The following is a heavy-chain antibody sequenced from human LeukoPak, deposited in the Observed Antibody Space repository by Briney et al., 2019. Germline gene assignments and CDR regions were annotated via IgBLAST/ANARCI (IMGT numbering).Heavy chain of an antibody. Sequence: PGGSLRLSCAASGFTVSSNYMSWVRQAPGKGLEWVSVIYSGGSTYYADSVKGRFTISRDNSKNTLYLQMNSLRAEDTAVYYCAKDLSSEGYYFDYWGQGTLVTVSS. J-gene: IGHJ4*02. CDR1: GFTVSSNY. CDR2: IYSGGST. CDR3: AKDLSSEGYYFDY. V-gene: IGHV3-53*01. D-gene: IGHD3-3*01.